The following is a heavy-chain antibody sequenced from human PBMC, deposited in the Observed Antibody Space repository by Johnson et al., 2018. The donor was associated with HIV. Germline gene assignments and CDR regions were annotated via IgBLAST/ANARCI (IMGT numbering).Heavy chain of an antibody. CDR2: IYSGGST. D-gene: IGHD6-6*01. Sequence: VQLVESGGGVVQPGGSLRLSCAASGFTFRSYGMSWVRQAPGKGLEWVSVIYSGGSTYYADSVKGRFTISRDNSKNTLYLQMNSLRAEDTAVYYCAREKGSSPRDAFEIWGQGTMVTVSS. V-gene: IGHV3-66*01. CDR3: AREKGSSPRDAFEI. J-gene: IGHJ3*02. CDR1: GFTFRSYG.